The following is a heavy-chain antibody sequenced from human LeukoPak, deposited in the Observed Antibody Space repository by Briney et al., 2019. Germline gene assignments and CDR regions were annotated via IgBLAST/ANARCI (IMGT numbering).Heavy chain of an antibody. V-gene: IGHV4-39*01. CDR2: IYYSGST. J-gene: IGHJ4*02. D-gene: IGHD2-2*02. CDR1: GGSISSSSYY. Sequence: PSETLSLTCTVSGGSISSSSYYWGWIRQPPGKGLEWIGSIYYSGSTYYNPSLKSRVTISVDTSKNQFSLKLSSVTAADTAVYYCARTNCSSPSCYRGDCFDYWGQGTLVTVSS. CDR3: ARTNCSSPSCYRGDCFDY.